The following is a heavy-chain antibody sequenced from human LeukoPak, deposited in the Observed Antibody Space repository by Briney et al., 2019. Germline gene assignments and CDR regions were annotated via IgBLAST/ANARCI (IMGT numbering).Heavy chain of an antibody. V-gene: IGHV1-2*02. D-gene: IGHD5-18*01. Sequence: ASVKVSCKASGYTFTDYYNHWVRQAPGQGLEWMGWINPNSGDTDYAQKFQGRVTMTRDTSISTAYMELSSLRSDDTAIYYCARDMDTGPDLFDYWGQGTLVTVSS. CDR1: GYTFTDYY. CDR2: INPNSGDT. J-gene: IGHJ4*02. CDR3: ARDMDTGPDLFDY.